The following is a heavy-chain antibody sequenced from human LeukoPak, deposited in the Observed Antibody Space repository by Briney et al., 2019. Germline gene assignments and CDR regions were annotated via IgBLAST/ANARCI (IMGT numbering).Heavy chain of an antibody. Sequence: GGSLRLSCAASGFAFRDYRMNWVRQAPGKGLEWVSVIYSGGSTYYADSVKGRFIISRDKSKNTLFLQMNSLRAEDTAVYYCARGLLVRGVTHPNFDYWGQGTLVTVSS. CDR3: ARGLLVRGVTHPNFDY. J-gene: IGHJ4*02. D-gene: IGHD3-10*01. V-gene: IGHV3-66*01. CDR1: GFAFRDYR. CDR2: IYSGGST.